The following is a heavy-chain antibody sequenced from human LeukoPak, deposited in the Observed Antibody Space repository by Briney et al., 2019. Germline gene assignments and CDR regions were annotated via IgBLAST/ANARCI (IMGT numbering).Heavy chain of an antibody. CDR2: IYWNDDR. CDR3: VHINSWGSYSVFDY. Sequence: SGPTLVKPRQTLTLTCTFSGFSLTTSGVGVGWIRQPPGKALEWLALIYWNDDRHYSPSLKSSLTITKDTSKNQVVLTMTKMDPVDTATYYCVHINSWGSYSVFDYWGQGTLVTDSS. V-gene: IGHV2-5*01. CDR1: GFSLTTSGVG. D-gene: IGHD3-16*01. J-gene: IGHJ4*02.